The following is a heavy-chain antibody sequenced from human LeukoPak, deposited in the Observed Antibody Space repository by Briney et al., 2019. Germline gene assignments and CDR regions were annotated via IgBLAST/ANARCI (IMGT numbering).Heavy chain of an antibody. D-gene: IGHD2-2*02. Sequence: PGGSLRLSCAASGFTFSSYAMSWVRQAPGKGLEWVSAISGSGGSTYYADSVKGRFTISRDNSKNTLYLQMNSLRAEDTAVYYCAKDPYKYCSSASCYNGWGQGTLVTVSS. CDR1: GFTFSSYA. V-gene: IGHV3-23*01. CDR3: AKDPYKYCSSASCYNG. J-gene: IGHJ4*02. CDR2: ISGSGGST.